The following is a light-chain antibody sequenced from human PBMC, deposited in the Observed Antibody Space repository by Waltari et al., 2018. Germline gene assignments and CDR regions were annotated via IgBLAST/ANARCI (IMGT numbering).Light chain of an antibody. CDR2: DAS. J-gene: IGKJ3*01. V-gene: IGKV3-11*01. CDR3: QQRSNWVT. Sequence: EIVLTQSPATLSLSPGERATLSCRASQSVSSYLAWYQQEPGQAPRLLIYDASNRATGIPARFSGSGSGTDFTLTISGLEPEDFAVYYCQQRSNWVTFGPGTKVDIK. CDR1: QSVSSY.